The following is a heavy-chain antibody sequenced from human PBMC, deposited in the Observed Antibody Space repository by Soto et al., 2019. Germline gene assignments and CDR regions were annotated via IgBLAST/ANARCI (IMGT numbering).Heavy chain of an antibody. V-gene: IGHV1-69*01. Sequence: QVQLVQSGAEVKKPGSSVKVSCKASGGTFSSYAISWVRQAPGQGLEWMGGIIPIFGTANYAQKFQGRVTITADESTSTAYMELSSLRSEDTAVYYCARAPISLATTRYYYYGIDVWGQGTTVTVSS. D-gene: IGHD5-12*01. CDR1: GGTFSSYA. CDR2: IIPIFGTA. CDR3: ARAPISLATTRYYYYGIDV. J-gene: IGHJ6*02.